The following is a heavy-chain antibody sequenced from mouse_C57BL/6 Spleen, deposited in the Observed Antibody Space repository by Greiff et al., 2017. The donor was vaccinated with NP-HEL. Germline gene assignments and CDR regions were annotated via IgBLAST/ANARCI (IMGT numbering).Heavy chain of an antibody. D-gene: IGHD2-5*01. CDR2: IDPNSGGT. CDR1: GYTFTSYW. CDR3: ARARYSNNVDYFDY. Sequence: QVHVKQPGAELVKPGASVKLSCKASGYTFTSYWMHWVKQRPGRGLEWIGRIDPNSGGTKYNEKFKSKATLTVDKPSSTAYMQLSSLTSEDSAVYDCARARYSNNVDYFDYWGQGTTLTVSS. J-gene: IGHJ2*01. V-gene: IGHV1-72*01.